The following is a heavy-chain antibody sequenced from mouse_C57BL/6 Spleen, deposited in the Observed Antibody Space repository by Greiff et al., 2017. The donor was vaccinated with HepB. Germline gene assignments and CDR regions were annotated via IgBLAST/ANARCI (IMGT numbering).Heavy chain of an antibody. J-gene: IGHJ4*01. D-gene: IGHD1-1*01. Sequence: QVQLKQSGAELVRPGTSVKMSCKASGYTFTNYWIGWAKQRPGHGLEWIGDIYPGGGYTNYNEKFKGKATLTADKSSSTAYMQFSSLTSEDSAIYYCARRTTVVAHYYAMDYWGQGTSVTVSS. CDR3: ARRTTVVAHYYAMDY. V-gene: IGHV1-63*01. CDR1: GYTFTNYW. CDR2: IYPGGGYT.